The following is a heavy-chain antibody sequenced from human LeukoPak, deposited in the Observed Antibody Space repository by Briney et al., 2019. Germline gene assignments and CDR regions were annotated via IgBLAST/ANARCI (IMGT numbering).Heavy chain of an antibody. CDR2: ISGSGGST. CDR3: AKDPVADLEYFDY. D-gene: IGHD6-19*01. Sequence: GGSLRLSCAASGFTFRSYGMSWVRQAPGKGLEWVSAISGSGGSTYYADSVKGRFTISRDNSKNTLYLQMNSLRAEDTAVYYCAKDPVADLEYFDYWGQGTLDTVSS. CDR1: GFTFRSYG. V-gene: IGHV3-23*01. J-gene: IGHJ4*02.